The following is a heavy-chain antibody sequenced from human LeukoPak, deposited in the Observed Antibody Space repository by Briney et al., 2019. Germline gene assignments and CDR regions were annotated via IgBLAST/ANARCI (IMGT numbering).Heavy chain of an antibody. Sequence: GGSLRLSCAASGFTFSSYGMHWVRQAPGKGLGWVAFIRYDGSNKYYADSGKGRFTISRDNSKNTLYLQMNRLRAEDTAVYYCAKDSRLGYCSSTSCYDRDYYYYYYMDGWGKGTTVTVSS. CDR1: GFTFSSYG. D-gene: IGHD2-2*01. V-gene: IGHV3-30*02. J-gene: IGHJ6*03. CDR2: IRYDGSNK. CDR3: AKDSRLGYCSSTSCYDRDYYYYYYMDG.